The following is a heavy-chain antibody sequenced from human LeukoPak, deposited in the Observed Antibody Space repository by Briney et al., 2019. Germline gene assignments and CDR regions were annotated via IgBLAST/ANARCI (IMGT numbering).Heavy chain of an antibody. CDR2: MNPNSGNT. D-gene: IGHD6-13*01. Sequence: ASVKVSCKASGYTFTSYDINWVRQATGQGLEWMGWMNPNSGNTGYAQKFQGRGTMTRNTSISTAYMELSSLRSEDTAVYYCARGTRSIAAAATRVYYFDYWGQGTLVTVSS. V-gene: IGHV1-8*01. CDR1: GYTFTSYD. J-gene: IGHJ4*02. CDR3: ARGTRSIAAAATRVYYFDY.